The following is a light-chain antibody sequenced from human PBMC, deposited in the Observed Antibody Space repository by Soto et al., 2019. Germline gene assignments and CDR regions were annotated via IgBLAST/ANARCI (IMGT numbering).Light chain of an antibody. Sequence: EIVMTQSPATLSVSPGERATLSCRASQSVGSNLAWYQQKPGQAPRLLIYGASTRATGIPARFSGSGSGTEFTLTISSLQSEDFAVYHCQQYNNWPPYTFGQGTKLEIK. CDR3: QQYNNWPPYT. CDR2: GAS. CDR1: QSVGSN. J-gene: IGKJ2*01. V-gene: IGKV3-15*01.